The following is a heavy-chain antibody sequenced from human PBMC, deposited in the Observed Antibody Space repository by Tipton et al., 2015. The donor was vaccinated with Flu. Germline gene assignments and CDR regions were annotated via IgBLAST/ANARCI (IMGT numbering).Heavy chain of an antibody. Sequence: LRLSCAVYGGSFSGYYWSWIRQPPGKGLEWIGEINHSGSTNYNPPLKSRVTISVDTSTNQFSLKLSSVTAADTAVYYCARGFSTGYFYGMDVWGQGTTVTVSS. CDR2: INHSGST. V-gene: IGHV4-34*01. CDR3: ARGFSTGYFYGMDV. CDR1: GGSFSGYY. D-gene: IGHD4-17*01. J-gene: IGHJ6*02.